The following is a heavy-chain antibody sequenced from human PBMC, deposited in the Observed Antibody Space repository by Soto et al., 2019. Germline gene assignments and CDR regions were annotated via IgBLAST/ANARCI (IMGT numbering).Heavy chain of an antibody. CDR1: GYTFTDYW. CDR3: ARQGPTYYYNSSGYYSSDAFDI. J-gene: IGHJ3*02. V-gene: IGHV5-51*01. Sequence: GESLNLACKGSGYTFTDYWIVWVRQLPGKDLERRWIIYPGDSDTRYSPSFQGQVTISADKSISTAYLQWSSLKAPDTAMYYCARQGPTYYYNSSGYYSSDAFDIWGQGTMVTVSS. CDR2: IYPGDSDT. D-gene: IGHD3-22*01.